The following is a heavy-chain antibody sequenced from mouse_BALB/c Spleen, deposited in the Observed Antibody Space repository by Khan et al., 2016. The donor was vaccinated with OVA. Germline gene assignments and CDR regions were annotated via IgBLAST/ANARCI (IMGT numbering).Heavy chain of an antibody. J-gene: IGHJ3*01. CDR2: VNPNTDNT. CDR3: ARGYDLFAS. CDR1: GYSFTLYY. Sequence: EVQLQESGPDLAKPGASVKISCKASGYSFTLYYMRWVKQSPGKSLEWIGRVNPNTDNTNYNQEFKGKAILTVDKSSNTAYMELRSLTSEDSAVYFCARGYDLFASWGQGTLVTVSA. D-gene: IGHD2-14*01. V-gene: IGHV1-26*01.